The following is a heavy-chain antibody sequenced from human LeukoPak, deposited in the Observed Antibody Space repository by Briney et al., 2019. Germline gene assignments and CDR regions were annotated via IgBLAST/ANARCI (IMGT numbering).Heavy chain of an antibody. J-gene: IGHJ4*02. V-gene: IGHV3-30*01. CDR1: GFTFSNYA. CDR2: ISSGGTYA. CDR3: ARDSTYYYDSGSSGPHYFDN. D-gene: IGHD3-10*01. Sequence: GGSLRLSCAASGFTFSNYAMHWVRQAPGKGLEWVSLISSGGTYAYYADSVKGRFTISRDNSKNTLYLQLNSLRAEDTAVYYCARDSTYYYDSGSSGPHYFDNWGQGTLVTVSS.